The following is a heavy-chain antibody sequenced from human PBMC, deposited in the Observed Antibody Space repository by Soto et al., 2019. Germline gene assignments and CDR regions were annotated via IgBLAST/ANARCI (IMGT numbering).Heavy chain of an antibody. D-gene: IGHD6-19*01. Sequence: QVHLVQSGAEVKKPGASVKVSCKAFEYTFTGHYMHWVRQAPGQGLEWMGWINSNSGDTNYAQKFRGRVTMTRDTSINTAYMELSGLKSGDTAVYYCVRDSPWGAVAGIFDSWGQGTLVTVSS. CDR2: INSNSGDT. CDR3: VRDSPWGAVAGIFDS. CDR1: EYTFTGHY. J-gene: IGHJ4*02. V-gene: IGHV1-2*02.